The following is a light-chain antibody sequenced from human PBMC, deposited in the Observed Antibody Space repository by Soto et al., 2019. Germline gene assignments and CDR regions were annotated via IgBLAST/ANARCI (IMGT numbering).Light chain of an antibody. CDR2: NTN. CDR3: VLYMGRDTPYV. J-gene: IGLJ1*01. CDR1: SDSVSASHF. V-gene: IGLV8-61*01. Sequence: QAVVTQEPSFSVSPGGTVTLTCGLSSDSVSASHFPSWYQQTPGQAPRTLIYNTNTRSSGVPDRFSGSILGNRAALTITGAQADDESEYFCVLYMGRDTPYVFGSGTKVTVL.